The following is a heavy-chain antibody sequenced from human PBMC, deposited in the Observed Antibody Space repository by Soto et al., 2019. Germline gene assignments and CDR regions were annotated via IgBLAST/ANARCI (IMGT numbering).Heavy chain of an antibody. CDR3: ATQIDTVMVFRD. V-gene: IGHV1-18*01. CDR1: DKTFLSYG. D-gene: IGHD5-18*01. J-gene: IGHJ4*02. Sequence: QVQLVQSGAEVKKPGASVKVSCKASDKTFLSYGISWVRQGPGQGLEWMGWISPYNGNTNYAQKLQGRVTMTTDTSTSTAYMELRSLRSADTAVYYCATQIDTVMVFRDWGQGTLVTVSS. CDR2: ISPYNGNT.